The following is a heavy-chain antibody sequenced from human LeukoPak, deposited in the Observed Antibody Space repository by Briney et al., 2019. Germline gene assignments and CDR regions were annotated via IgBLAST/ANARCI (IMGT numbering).Heavy chain of an antibody. V-gene: IGHV4-34*01. CDR3: ARGRQEISMILVVMTGVSYYLDV. D-gene: IGHD3-22*01. J-gene: IGHJ6*03. CDR1: GGSFSGYY. CDR2: INPSGST. Sequence: SETLSLTCAVYGGSFSGYYWTWIRQSPGKGLEWIGEINPSGSTYYNPSLKSRLTISRDTSKNQFSLRLSSVTAADTAVYYCARGRQEISMILVVMTGVSYYLDVWGIGTTVTV.